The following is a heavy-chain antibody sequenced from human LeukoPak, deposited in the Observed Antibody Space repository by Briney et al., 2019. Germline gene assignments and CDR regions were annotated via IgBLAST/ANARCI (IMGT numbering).Heavy chain of an antibody. D-gene: IGHD3-22*01. CDR3: AKDSPRTRYYDSSGSPDY. CDR1: GFTLSSYG. J-gene: IGHJ4*02. Sequence: PGGSLRLSCAASGFTLSSYGMHWVRQAPGKGLEWVAVISHDGSNKYYADSVKGRFTISRDNSKNTLYLQMNSLRAEDTAVYYCAKDSPRTRYYDSSGSPDYWGQGTLVTVSS. CDR2: ISHDGSNK. V-gene: IGHV3-30*18.